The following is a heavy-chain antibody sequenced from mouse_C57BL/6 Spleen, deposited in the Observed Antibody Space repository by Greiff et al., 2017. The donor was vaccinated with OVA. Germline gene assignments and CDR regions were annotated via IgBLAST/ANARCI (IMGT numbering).Heavy chain of an antibody. CDR1: GYTFTSYW. Sequence: QVQLQQSGAELVKPGASVKLSCKASGYTFTSYWMHWVKQRPGQGLEWIGMIHPNSGSTNYNEKFKSKATLTVDKSSSTAYMQLSSLTSEDSAVYYCASDYGSSYPFDYWGQGTTLTVSS. V-gene: IGHV1-64*01. CDR2: IHPNSGST. J-gene: IGHJ2*01. CDR3: ASDYGSSYPFDY. D-gene: IGHD1-1*01.